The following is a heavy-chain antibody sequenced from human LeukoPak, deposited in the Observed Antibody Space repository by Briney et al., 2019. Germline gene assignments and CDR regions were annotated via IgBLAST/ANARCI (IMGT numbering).Heavy chain of an antibody. CDR2: ISYDGSNK. Sequence: PGGSLRLSCAASGFTFSSYAMHWVRQAPGKGLEWVAVISYDGSNKYYADSVKGRFTISRDNSKNTLYLQMNSLRAEDTAVYYCARVPYDDSYGSSGYYYGYAFDIWGQGTMVTVSS. CDR1: GFTFSSYA. V-gene: IGHV3-30-3*01. CDR3: ARVPYDDSYGSSGYYYGYAFDI. D-gene: IGHD3-22*01. J-gene: IGHJ3*02.